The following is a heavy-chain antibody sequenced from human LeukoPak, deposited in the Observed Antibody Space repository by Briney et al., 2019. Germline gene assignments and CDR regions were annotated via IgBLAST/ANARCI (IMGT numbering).Heavy chain of an antibody. J-gene: IGHJ4*02. CDR1: GFTFSSFA. CDR2: LRSNGDTA. V-gene: IGHV3-23*01. Sequence: PGGSLRLSCAASGFTFSSFAMTWVRQAPGTGLEWVSTLRSNGDTAYNADSVKGRFTISRDNSKNTVYLQMNILRVEDTAIYYSARGQELDDGVFDSWGQGTLVTVSA. CDR3: ARGQELDDGVFDS. D-gene: IGHD1-1*01.